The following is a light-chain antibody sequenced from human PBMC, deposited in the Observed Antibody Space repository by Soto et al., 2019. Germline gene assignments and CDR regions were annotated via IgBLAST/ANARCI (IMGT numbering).Light chain of an antibody. CDR1: PSVSSN. V-gene: IGKV3-15*01. Sequence: EILMTQSPATLSVSPGERASLSCMASPSVSSNLGWYQQKPGQAPRLLIYGASTRATGIPARFSGSGSGTEFTLTISSLQFEDFAVYYCQQYNKWSITFGQGTRLEIK. CDR2: GAS. CDR3: QQYNKWSIT. J-gene: IGKJ5*01.